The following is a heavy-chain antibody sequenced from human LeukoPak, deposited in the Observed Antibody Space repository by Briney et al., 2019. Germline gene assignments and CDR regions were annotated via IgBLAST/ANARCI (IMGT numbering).Heavy chain of an antibody. CDR2: ITWDGGGT. Sequence: PGGSLRLSCTASGFTFDDYAMHWVRQAPGKGLEWVSLITWDGGGTYYADSVKGRFTISRDNSKNSLYLQMNSLRAEDTALYYCAKDIWSYDILTGLDYWGQGTLVTVSS. D-gene: IGHD3-9*01. CDR3: AKDIWSYDILTGLDY. V-gene: IGHV3-43D*03. CDR1: GFTFDDYA. J-gene: IGHJ4*02.